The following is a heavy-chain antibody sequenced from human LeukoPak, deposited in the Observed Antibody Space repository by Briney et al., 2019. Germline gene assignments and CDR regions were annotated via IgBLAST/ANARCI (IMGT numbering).Heavy chain of an antibody. CDR1: GGSISIGGYY. CDR2: VYYTGNT. CDR3: ARDVRGYGTLDY. Sequence: SETLSLTCTVSGGSISIGGYYGSWIRQLPGKGLEWIGYVYYTGNTYENPSLKSRVSMSIETSKRQFSLKLSSVTAADTAVYYCARDVRGYGTLDYWGQGALVTVSS. V-gene: IGHV4-31*02. J-gene: IGHJ4*02. D-gene: IGHD5-12*01.